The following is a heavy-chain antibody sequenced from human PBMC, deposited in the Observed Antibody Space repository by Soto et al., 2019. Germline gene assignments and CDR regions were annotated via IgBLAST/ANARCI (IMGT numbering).Heavy chain of an antibody. D-gene: IGHD6-19*01. CDR1: GGTFSSYT. V-gene: IGHV1-69*02. CDR2: IIPNLGIA. J-gene: IGHJ4*02. CDR3: ARGGYSSGCYEN. Sequence: QVQLVQSGAEVKKPGSSVKVSCKASGGTFSSYTISWVRQAPGQGLEWMGRIIPNLGIANYAQKFQGRVTITADKSTSPAYMELSSLRSEDTAVYYSARGGYSSGCYENWGQGTLVTVSS.